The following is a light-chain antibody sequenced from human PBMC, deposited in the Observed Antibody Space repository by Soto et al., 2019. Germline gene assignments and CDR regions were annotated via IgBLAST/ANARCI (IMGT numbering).Light chain of an antibody. CDR2: DAS. J-gene: IGKJ5*01. V-gene: IGKV3-11*01. CDR1: QSVSSY. CDR3: QQRSNWST. Sequence: EIVLTQSPATLSLSPGERATLSCRASQSVSSYLAWYQQKPGQAPRLLIYDASNRATGFPARFSGSGSGTDFTFTISSLEPEDFAVYYCQQRSNWSTFGQGTRLEIK.